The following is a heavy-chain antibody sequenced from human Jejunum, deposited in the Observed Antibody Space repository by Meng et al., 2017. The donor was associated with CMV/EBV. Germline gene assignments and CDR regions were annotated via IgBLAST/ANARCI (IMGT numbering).Heavy chain of an antibody. CDR1: CCSISRGDSY. J-gene: IGHJ4*02. CDR2: ICHYGYA. CDR3: SSAATTPLDY. D-gene: IGHD1-7*01. V-gene: IGHV4-30-4*08. Sequence: CTVSCCSISRGDSYWPWILLPPGKGLEWIGYICHYGYAYDIPSLKRRVTISLDTSKNQLSLTLSSGPAADSAGYYCSSAATTPLDYWGQGTLVTVSS.